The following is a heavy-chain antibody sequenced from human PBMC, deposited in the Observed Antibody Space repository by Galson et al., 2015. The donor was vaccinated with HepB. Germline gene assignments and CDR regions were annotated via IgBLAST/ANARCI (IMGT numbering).Heavy chain of an antibody. CDR1: GFTFSSYS. CDR2: ISSSSSYI. J-gene: IGHJ4*02. V-gene: IGHV3-21*04. D-gene: IGHD3-22*01. Sequence: SLRLSCAASGFTFSSYSMNWVRQAPGKGLEWVSSISSSSSYIYYADSVKGRFTISRDNSKNTLYLQMNSLRAEDTAVYYCAKEYRTDYDSSGFFDYWGQGTLVTVSS. CDR3: AKEYRTDYDSSGFFDY.